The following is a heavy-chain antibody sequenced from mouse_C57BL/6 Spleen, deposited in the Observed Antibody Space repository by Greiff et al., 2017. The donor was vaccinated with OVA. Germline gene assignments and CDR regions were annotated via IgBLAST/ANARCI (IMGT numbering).Heavy chain of an antibody. CDR3: ARGYYCSRDDFDY. CDR1: GYAFSSSW. Sequence: QVQLQQSGPELVKPGASVKISCKASGYAFSSSWMNWVKQRPGKGLEWIGRIYPGDGDTNYNGKFKGKATLTEDKSSSTAYMQLSSLTSEDSAVYFCARGYYCSRDDFDYWGQGTTLTVSS. D-gene: IGHD1-1*01. CDR2: IYPGDGDT. J-gene: IGHJ2*01. V-gene: IGHV1-82*01.